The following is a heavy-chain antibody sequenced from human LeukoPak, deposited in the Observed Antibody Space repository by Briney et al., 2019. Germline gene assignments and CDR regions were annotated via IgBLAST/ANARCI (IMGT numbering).Heavy chain of an antibody. CDR1: GFTYSDYY. D-gene: IGHD6-19*01. V-gene: IGHV3-11*01. J-gene: IGHJ6*02. Sequence: KTGGSLRLSCAAFGFTYSDYYMSWIRQAPGKGLEWVSYISSSGSTIYYADSVKGRFTVSRDNAKTSLFLQMNSLRAEDTAVYYCARDRQAEWLTSGGFYYYGLDVWGQGATVTVSS. CDR2: ISSSGSTI. CDR3: ARDRQAEWLTSGGFYYYGLDV.